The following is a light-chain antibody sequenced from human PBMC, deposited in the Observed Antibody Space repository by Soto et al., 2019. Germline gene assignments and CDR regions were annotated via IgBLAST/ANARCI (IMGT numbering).Light chain of an antibody. CDR2: GAA. J-gene: IGKJ1*01. Sequence: EIVMTQSQATLSVSPGERATLSCRASQSVSSNLSCSQQTPGQAPRLLIYGAATRATGIPARFSGSGSGTECTLTISSLQSEDFAVDYCQQYNNWLGTFGPGTKVEIK. CDR1: QSVSSN. V-gene: IGKV3-15*01. CDR3: QQYNNWLGT.